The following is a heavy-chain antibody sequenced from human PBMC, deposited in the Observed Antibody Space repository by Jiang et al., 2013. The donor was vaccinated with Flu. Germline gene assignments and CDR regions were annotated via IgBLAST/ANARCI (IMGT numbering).Heavy chain of an antibody. Sequence: LVKPSETLSLTCTVSGASISSYYWSWIRQPAGKRLEWIGRVYTSGSTDYNPSFRSRVTMSVDTSKNQFYMKLNPVTAADTAIYYCAGLYFWGQGTLVTVSS. CDR2: VYTSGST. CDR3: AGLYF. J-gene: IGHJ4*02. CDR1: GASISSYY. V-gene: IGHV4-4*07.